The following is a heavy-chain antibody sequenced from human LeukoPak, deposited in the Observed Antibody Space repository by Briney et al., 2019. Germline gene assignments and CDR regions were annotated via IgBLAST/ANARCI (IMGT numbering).Heavy chain of an antibody. D-gene: IGHD3-10*01. CDR1: GYTFTSYY. CDR3: ARGYYYGSGSYYNWFDP. CDR2: INPNSGGT. Sequence: ASVKVSCKASGYTFTSYYMHWVRQAPGQGLEWMGWINPNSGGTNYAQKFQGRVTMTRDTSISTAYMELSRLRSDDTAVYYCARGYYYGSGSYYNWFDPWGQGTLVTVSS. J-gene: IGHJ5*02. V-gene: IGHV1-2*02.